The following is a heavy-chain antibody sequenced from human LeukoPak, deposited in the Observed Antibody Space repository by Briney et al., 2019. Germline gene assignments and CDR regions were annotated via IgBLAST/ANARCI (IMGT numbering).Heavy chain of an antibody. CDR2: ISGSGGST. J-gene: IGHJ4*02. V-gene: IGHV3-23*01. D-gene: IGHD3-3*01. Sequence: GGSLRLSCAASGFTFSSYAMSWVRQAPGKGLEWVSAISGSGGSTYYADSVKGRFTISRDNSKNTLYLQMNSLRAEDTAVYYCAKDPYYDFWSGYPKGPRFDYWGQGTLVTVSS. CDR3: AKDPYYDFWSGYPKGPRFDY. CDR1: GFTFSSYA.